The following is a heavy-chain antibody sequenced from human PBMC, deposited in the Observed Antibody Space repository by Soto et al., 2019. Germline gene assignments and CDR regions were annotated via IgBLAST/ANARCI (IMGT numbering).Heavy chain of an antibody. Sequence: EVQLVESGGDLVQRGGSLRLSCAASGFTFNIYSMNWVRQAPGKGLEWFSYITSDTKTIKYADSVKGRFTISRDNAKNSVYLQMNSLRDEDTAVYYCARSVEGQFDYWGQGTVVTVSS. CDR2: ITSDTKTI. CDR3: ARSVEGQFDY. D-gene: IGHD6-19*01. V-gene: IGHV3-48*02. CDR1: GFTFNIYS. J-gene: IGHJ4*02.